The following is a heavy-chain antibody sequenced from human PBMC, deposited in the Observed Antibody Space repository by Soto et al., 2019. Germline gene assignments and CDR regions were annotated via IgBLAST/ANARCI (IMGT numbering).Heavy chain of an antibody. J-gene: IGHJ4*02. Sequence: QVQLQESGPGLVKASQTLSLTCTVSGGTITTGGHFWSWIRQYPGKGLEWIGYIYYSGTTHYNPSLKSRVTISIDTSKNQFSLNLSSVTAADTAVYYRARVVSGSYLDYWGQGTLVTVSS. D-gene: IGHD1-26*01. V-gene: IGHV4-31*03. CDR1: GGTITTGGHF. CDR2: IYYSGTT. CDR3: ARVVSGSYLDY.